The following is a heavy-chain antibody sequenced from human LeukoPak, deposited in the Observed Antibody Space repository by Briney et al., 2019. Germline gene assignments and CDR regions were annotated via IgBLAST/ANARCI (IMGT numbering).Heavy chain of an antibody. Sequence: GGSLRLSCAASGFTFSSYSMNWVRQAPGKGLEWVSSISSSSSYIYYADSVKGRFTISRDNAKNSLYLQMNSLRAEDTAVYYCARNVDTAMVTMDWYFDLWGRGTLSLSPQ. CDR2: ISSSSSYI. CDR3: ARNVDTAMVTMDWYFDL. J-gene: IGHJ2*01. V-gene: IGHV3-21*01. CDR1: GFTFSSYS. D-gene: IGHD5-18*01.